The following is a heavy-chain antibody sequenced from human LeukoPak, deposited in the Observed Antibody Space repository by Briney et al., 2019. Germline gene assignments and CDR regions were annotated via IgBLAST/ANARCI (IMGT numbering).Heavy chain of an antibody. D-gene: IGHD1-26*01. CDR1: GGTFSSYA. V-gene: IGHV1-69*13. Sequence: SVKVSCKASGGTFSSYAISWVRQAPGQGLEWMGGILPIFGTANYTQKFQGRVTITADHSTSTAYMELSSLRSEDTAVYFCARDVGATVVFDIWGQGTFVTVSS. CDR3: ARDVGATVVFDI. CDR2: ILPIFGTA. J-gene: IGHJ3*02.